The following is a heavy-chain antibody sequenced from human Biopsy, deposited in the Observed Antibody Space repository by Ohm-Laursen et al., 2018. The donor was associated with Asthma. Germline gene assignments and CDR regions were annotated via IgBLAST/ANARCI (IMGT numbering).Heavy chain of an antibody. V-gene: IGHV3-30*03. CDR3: VRDGTDDAFDI. CDR2: ASYDGRNK. D-gene: IGHD1-1*01. Sequence: SLRLSCAASGFPFSSYGMHWVRQAPGKGLEWVALASYDGRNKYYADSVKGRFTFSRDNSKNTVFLQMNSLREEDTAVYYCVRDGTDDAFDIWGQGTVVSVSS. CDR1: GFPFSSYG. J-gene: IGHJ3*02.